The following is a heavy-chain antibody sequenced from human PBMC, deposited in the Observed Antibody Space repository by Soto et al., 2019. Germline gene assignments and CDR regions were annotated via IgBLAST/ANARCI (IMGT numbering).Heavy chain of an antibody. V-gene: IGHV3-33*01. CDR2: IWYDGSNK. Sequence: QVQLVESGGGVVQPGRSLRLSCAASGFTFTNYGMHWVRQAPGKGLGWVAVIWYDGSNKYYADCVKGRFTISKDNSQNTLHLQMNNLRAEETAMYYCTRDPYGGSRYYFDSWGQGTLVTVSS. CDR3: TRDPYGGSRYYFDS. J-gene: IGHJ4*02. CDR1: GFTFTNYG. D-gene: IGHD1-26*01.